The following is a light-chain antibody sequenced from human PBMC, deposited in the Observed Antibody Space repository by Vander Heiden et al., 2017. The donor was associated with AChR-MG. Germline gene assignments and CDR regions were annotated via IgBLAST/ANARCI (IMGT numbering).Light chain of an antibody. J-gene: IGLJ1*01. CDR1: RSDVGGYKF. CDR3: HSYAGSYTYV. Sequence: QSARTQPRSESGPPGQSVTISCTVTRSDVGGYKFVSWYQHHPGKAPQLMIYAVTKRPPGVPDRFSGSKSGNTASLTISGLQAEDEADYYCHSYAGSYTYVFGSGTKVTVL. CDR2: AVT. V-gene: IGLV2-11*01.